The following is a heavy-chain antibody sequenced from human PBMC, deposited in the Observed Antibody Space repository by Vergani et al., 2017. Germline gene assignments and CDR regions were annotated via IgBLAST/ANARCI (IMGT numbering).Heavy chain of an antibody. J-gene: IGHJ6*02. CDR2: IYYSGST. CDR3: ARDLGSSYGMDV. V-gene: IGHV4-59*01. Sequence: QVQLQESGPGLVKPSETLSLTCTVSGGSISSYYWSWIRQPPGKGLEWIGYIYYSGSTNYNPSHKSRVTISVDTSKNQFSLKLSSVTAADTAVYYCARDLGSSYGMDVWGQGTTVTVSS. D-gene: IGHD6-6*01. CDR1: GGSISSYY.